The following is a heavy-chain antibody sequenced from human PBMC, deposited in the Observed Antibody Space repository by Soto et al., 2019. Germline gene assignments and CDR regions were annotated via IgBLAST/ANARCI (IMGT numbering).Heavy chain of an antibody. CDR2: MNPNSGNT. D-gene: IGHD2-8*01. CDR1: GYTFTTYD. Sequence: GASVKVSCKASGYTFTTYDIHWVRQATGQGLEWMGWMNPNSGNTGYAQKFQDRITLTRDTSITTAYMELSSLTSDDTAIYFCVRYADAATYWGQGTQVTVSS. J-gene: IGHJ4*02. V-gene: IGHV1-8*02. CDR3: VRYADAATY.